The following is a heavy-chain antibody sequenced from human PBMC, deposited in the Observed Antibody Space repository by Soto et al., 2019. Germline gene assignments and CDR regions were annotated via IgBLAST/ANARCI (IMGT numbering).Heavy chain of an antibody. J-gene: IGHJ4*02. CDR3: ARDRLRGYDSSGFYS. D-gene: IGHD3-22*01. Sequence: SVKVSCKASGGTFSSYAISWVRQAPGQGLEWMGGIIPIFGTADYAQKFQGRVTITADESTSTAYMELSSLRSEDTAVYYCARDRLRGYDSSGFYSWGQGTMVTVSS. CDR1: GGTFSSYA. V-gene: IGHV1-69*13. CDR2: IIPIFGTA.